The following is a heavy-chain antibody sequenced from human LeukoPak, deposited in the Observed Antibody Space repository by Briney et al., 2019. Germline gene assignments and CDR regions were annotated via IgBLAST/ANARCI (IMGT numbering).Heavy chain of an antibody. D-gene: IGHD3-10*01. Sequence: ASVKVSCKASSYTFTSYGFIWVRQAPGQGLEWMGWISVYSNNTHYAQKFQGRVTMTTDTSTSTAYMEMRSLRSDDTAVYYCARDRAYYGSGSYGPDYWGQGTLVTVSS. CDR2: ISVYSNNT. CDR1: SYTFTSYG. J-gene: IGHJ4*02. CDR3: ARDRAYYGSGSYGPDY. V-gene: IGHV1-18*01.